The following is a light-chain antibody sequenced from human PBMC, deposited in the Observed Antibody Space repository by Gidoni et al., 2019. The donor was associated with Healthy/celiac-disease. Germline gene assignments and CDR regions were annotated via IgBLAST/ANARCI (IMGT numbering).Light chain of an antibody. CDR2: AAS. CDR1: QGISSY. J-gene: IGKJ3*01. CDR3: QQYDSYPPFT. Sequence: AIRMTPSPSSFSASTGDRVTITCRASQGISSYLAWYQQKPGKAPKLLSYAASTLQSGVPSRCSGSGAGTDFTRTISCLQSEDVATYYCQQYDSYPPFTFXPXTKVDIK. V-gene: IGKV1-8*01.